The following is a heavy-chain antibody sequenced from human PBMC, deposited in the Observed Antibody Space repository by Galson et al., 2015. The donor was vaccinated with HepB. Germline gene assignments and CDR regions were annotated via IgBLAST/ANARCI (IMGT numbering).Heavy chain of an antibody. CDR3: ARSSSGWYGFWYFDL. V-gene: IGHV1-3*01. CDR1: GYTFTSYA. D-gene: IGHD6-19*01. CDR2: INAGNGNT. Sequence: SVKVSCKASGYTFTSYAMHWVRQAPGQRLEWMGWINAGNGNTKYSQKFQGRVTITRDTSASTAYMELSSLRSEDTAVYYCARSSSGWYGFWYFDLWGRGTLVTVSS. J-gene: IGHJ2*01.